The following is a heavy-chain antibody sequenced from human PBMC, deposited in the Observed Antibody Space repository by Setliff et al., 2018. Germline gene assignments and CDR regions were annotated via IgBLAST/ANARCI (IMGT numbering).Heavy chain of an antibody. CDR1: GYSISSGYY. Sequence: SETLSLTCAVSGYSISSGYYWGWIRQPPGKGLEWIGSIYHSGSTNYNPSLKSRVTISVDTSKNQFSLKLSSVTAADTAVYYCARTRGSSGWLNWFDPWGQGTLVTVSS. D-gene: IGHD6-19*01. CDR2: IYHSGST. V-gene: IGHV4-38-2*01. CDR3: ARTRGSSGWLNWFDP. J-gene: IGHJ5*02.